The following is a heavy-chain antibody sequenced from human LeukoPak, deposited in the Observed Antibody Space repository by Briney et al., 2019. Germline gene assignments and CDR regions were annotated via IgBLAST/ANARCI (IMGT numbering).Heavy chain of an antibody. CDR2: IYSGGST. J-gene: IGHJ4*02. Sequence: GGSLRLSCAASGFTVSSNYMSWVRQAPGKGLEWVSVIYSGGSTYCADSVKGRFTISRDNSKNTLYLQMNSLRAEDTAVYYCARAPCSSGWYDYWGQGTLVTVSS. V-gene: IGHV3-53*01. D-gene: IGHD6-19*01. CDR1: GFTVSSNY. CDR3: ARAPCSSGWYDY.